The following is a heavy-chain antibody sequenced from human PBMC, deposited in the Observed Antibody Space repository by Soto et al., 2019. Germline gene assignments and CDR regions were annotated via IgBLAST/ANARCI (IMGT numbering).Heavy chain of an antibody. Sequence: PGESLKISCKGSGYSFTSYWIGWVRQMPGKGLEWMGIIYPGDSDTRYSPSFQGQVTISADKSISTAYLQWSSLKASDTAMYYCATHYHYSGPGSYYNEWGQGTLVTVSS. J-gene: IGHJ4*02. CDR3: ATHYHYSGPGSYYNE. D-gene: IGHD3-10*01. V-gene: IGHV5-51*01. CDR2: IYPGDSDT. CDR1: GYSFTSYW.